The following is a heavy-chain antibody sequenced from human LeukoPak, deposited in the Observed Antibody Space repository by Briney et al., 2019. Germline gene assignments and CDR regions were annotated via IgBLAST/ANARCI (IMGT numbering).Heavy chain of an antibody. Sequence: GGSLRLSCAASGFTFSSNWMSWVRQAPGKGLEWVANIKQDGSDKYSVDSVKGRFTISRDNAKSSLYLQMNSPRDEDTAVYYCARDMSLLWFGDPFDYWGQGTLVTVSS. V-gene: IGHV3-7*01. D-gene: IGHD3-10*01. CDR1: GFTFSSNW. J-gene: IGHJ4*02. CDR2: IKQDGSDK. CDR3: ARDMSLLWFGDPFDY.